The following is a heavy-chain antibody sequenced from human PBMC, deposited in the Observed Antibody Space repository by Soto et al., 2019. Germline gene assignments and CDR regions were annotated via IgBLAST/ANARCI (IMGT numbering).Heavy chain of an antibody. CDR1: GGTFSSYA. CDR3: ARDWDSSGWYVRGPPNHPFDP. D-gene: IGHD6-19*01. Sequence: GASVKVSCKASGGTFSSYATSWVRQAPGQGLEWMGGIIPIFGTAKYAQKFQGRVTITADESTNTAYMELSSLRSEDTAVYYCARDWDSSGWYVRGPPNHPFDPWGQGTLVTVSS. J-gene: IGHJ5*02. CDR2: IIPIFGTA. V-gene: IGHV1-69*13.